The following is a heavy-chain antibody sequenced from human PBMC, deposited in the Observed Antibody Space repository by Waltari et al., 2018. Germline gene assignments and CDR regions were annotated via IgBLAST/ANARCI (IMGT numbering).Heavy chain of an antibody. D-gene: IGHD3-22*01. J-gene: IGHJ6*02. CDR2: INHSGST. CDR1: GYSISSGYY. V-gene: IGHV4-38-2*01. CDR3: AGTYYYDSSGYYYYYGMDV. Sequence: QVQLQESGPGLVKPSETLSLTCAVSGYSISSGYYWGWIRQPPGKGLEWIGEINHSGSTNDNPSLKSRVTISVDTSKNQCSLKLSSVTAADTAVYYCAGTYYYDSSGYYYYYGMDVWGQGTTVTGSS.